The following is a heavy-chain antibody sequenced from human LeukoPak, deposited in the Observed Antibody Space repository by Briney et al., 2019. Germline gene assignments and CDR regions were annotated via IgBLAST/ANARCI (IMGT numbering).Heavy chain of an antibody. CDR1: GYTFTGYY. D-gene: IGHD6-25*01. CDR3: ASSEDYYYGMDV. Sequence: SVKVSCKASGYTFTGYYMHWVRQAPGQGLEWMGWINPNSGGTNYAQKFQGWVTMTRDTSISTAYMELSRLRSDDTAVYYCASSEDYYYGMDVWGQGTTVTVSS. J-gene: IGHJ6*02. CDR2: INPNSGGT. V-gene: IGHV1-2*04.